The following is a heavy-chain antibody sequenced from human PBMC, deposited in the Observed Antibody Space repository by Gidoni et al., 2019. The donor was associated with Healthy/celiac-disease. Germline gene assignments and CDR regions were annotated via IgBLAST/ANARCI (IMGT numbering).Heavy chain of an antibody. V-gene: IGHV4-59*01. CDR1: GCSISSYY. D-gene: IGHD6-13*01. Sequence: QVQLQESGPGLVKPSETLSLTCTVSGCSISSYYWSWIRQPPGKGLEWIGYIYYSGSTNYNPSLKSRVTISVDTSKNQFSLKLSSVTAADTAVYYCARDSSLYYYGMDVWGQGTTVTVSS. J-gene: IGHJ6*02. CDR2: IYYSGST. CDR3: ARDSSLYYYGMDV.